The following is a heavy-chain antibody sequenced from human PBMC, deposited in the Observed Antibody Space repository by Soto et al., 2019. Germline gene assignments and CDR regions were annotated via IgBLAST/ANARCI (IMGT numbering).Heavy chain of an antibody. CDR3: ARDFGLCRSGTCYREWFDP. D-gene: IGHD1-26*01. CDR1: GYTFTTYG. J-gene: IGHJ5*02. CDR2: VRADNGHT. Sequence: QVQLVQSGAEVKKPGASVKVSCKASGYTFTTYGISWVRQVPGQGLEWMGWVRADNGHTNYAQSLQGRVTMTTDTSTNTAYMEIRSLRSDDTAVYSCARDFGLCRSGTCYREWFDPWGQGTLVTVSS. V-gene: IGHV1-18*01.